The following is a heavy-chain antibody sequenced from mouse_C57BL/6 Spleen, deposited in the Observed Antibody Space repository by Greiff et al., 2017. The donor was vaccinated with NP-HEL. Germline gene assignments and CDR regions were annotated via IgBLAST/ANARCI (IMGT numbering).Heavy chain of an antibody. D-gene: IGHD1-1*01. CDR3: ARQDTTVVFDY. CDR1: GFTFSSYG. CDR2: ISSGGSYT. Sequence: EVHLVESGGDLVKPGGPLKLSCAASGFTFSSYGMSWVRQTPDKRLEWVATISSGGSYTYYPDSVKGRFTISRDNAKNTLYLQMSSLKSEDTAMYYCARQDTTVVFDYWGQGTTLTVSS. V-gene: IGHV5-6*01. J-gene: IGHJ2*01.